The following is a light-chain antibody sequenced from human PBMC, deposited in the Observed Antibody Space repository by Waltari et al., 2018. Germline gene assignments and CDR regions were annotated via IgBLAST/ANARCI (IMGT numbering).Light chain of an antibody. Sequence: QAGLTQPPSVSKGLRDTATLTCTGHNYNVGDQGAAWLQQHQGHPPKLQSFRNNNRPSGISERFSASRSGNTISLTITGLQPEDEADYYCSTWDSSLGVWMFGGGTKLTVL. CDR2: RNN. J-gene: IGLJ3*02. CDR1: NYNVGDQG. V-gene: IGLV10-54*04. CDR3: STWDSSLGVWM.